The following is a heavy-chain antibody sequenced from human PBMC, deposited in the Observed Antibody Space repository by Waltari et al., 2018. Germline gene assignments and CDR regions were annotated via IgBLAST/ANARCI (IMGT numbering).Heavy chain of an antibody. Sequence: QLQLQESGPGLVKPSETLSLTCTVSGGSISSSSYYWGWIRQPPGKGLEWIGSIYYSGRTYYNPSLKSRVTISVDTSKNQFSLKLSSVTAADTAVYYCARHRDSSGYYYDWFDPWGQGTLVTVSS. V-gene: IGHV4-39*07. CDR3: ARHRDSSGYYYDWFDP. CDR1: GGSISSSSYY. D-gene: IGHD3-22*01. J-gene: IGHJ5*02. CDR2: IYYSGRT.